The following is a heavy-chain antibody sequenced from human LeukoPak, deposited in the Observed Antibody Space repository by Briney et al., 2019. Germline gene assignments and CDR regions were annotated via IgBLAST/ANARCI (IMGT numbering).Heavy chain of an antibody. CDR1: GFTFSTYA. J-gene: IGHJ4*02. D-gene: IGHD4-17*01. Sequence: GGSLRLSCGASGFTFSTYAMTWVRQAPGKGLEWVSVIYSGGSTYYADSVKGRFTTSRDNSKNTLYLQMNSLRAEDTAVYYCAREAVTRNYFDYWGQGTLVTVSS. CDR3: AREAVTRNYFDY. CDR2: IYSGGST. V-gene: IGHV3-53*01.